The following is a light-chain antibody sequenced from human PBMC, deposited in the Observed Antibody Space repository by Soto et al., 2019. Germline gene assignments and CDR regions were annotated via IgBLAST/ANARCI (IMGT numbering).Light chain of an antibody. Sequence: DIQMTQSPFSLSASVGDRVTIPCRASQSLTSYLNWSQQKPGKPPQLLIYATSRLQSGVPSRFSGSRSGTDFTFTISSLQPEDIATDYCQQYDNLLYTLGQGTKVDI. CDR1: QSLTSY. CDR2: ATS. CDR3: QQYDNLLYT. V-gene: IGKV1-33*01. J-gene: IGKJ2*01.